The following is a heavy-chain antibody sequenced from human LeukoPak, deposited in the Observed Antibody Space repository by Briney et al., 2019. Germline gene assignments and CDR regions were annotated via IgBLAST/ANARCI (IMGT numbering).Heavy chain of an antibody. CDR1: GYTFTSYG. D-gene: IGHD1-7*01. J-gene: IGHJ4*02. V-gene: IGHV1-18*01. Sequence: ASVKVSCKASGYTFTSYGISWVRQAPGQGLEWMGWISAYNGNTNYAQKLQGRVTMTTDTSTSTAYMELRSLRSDDTAVYYCARVAGGTGTVYYFDYWGQGTLVTASS. CDR3: ARVAGGTGTVYYFDY. CDR2: ISAYNGNT.